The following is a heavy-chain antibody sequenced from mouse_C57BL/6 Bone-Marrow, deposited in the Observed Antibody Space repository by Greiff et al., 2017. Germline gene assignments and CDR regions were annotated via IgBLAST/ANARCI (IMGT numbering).Heavy chain of an antibody. J-gene: IGHJ2*01. V-gene: IGHV1-36*01. D-gene: IGHD1-1*01. CDR3: ARSSLYYYGSSPLYC. CDR1: GFTFTDYY. Sequence: EVKLQESGPVLVKPGPSVKISCKASGFTFTDYYMHWVKQSHGKSLEWIGLVYPYNGGTSYNQKFKGKATLTVDTSSSTAYMELNSLTSEDSAVXYCARSSLYYYGSSPLYCWGQGTTLTVSS. CDR2: VYPYNGGT.